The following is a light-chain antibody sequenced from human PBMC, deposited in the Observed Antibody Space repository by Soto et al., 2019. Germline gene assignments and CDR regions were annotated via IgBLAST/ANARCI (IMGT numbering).Light chain of an antibody. Sequence: QSALTQPASVSGSPGQSITIACTGTSSDIGGYNFVSWYQQHPGKAPKLLIYDVGNRPSGVSNRFSGSKSGNTASLTISGLQVEDEAHYYCNSFRTVSTYVLGTGTKLTVL. CDR3: NSFRTVSTYV. J-gene: IGLJ1*01. V-gene: IGLV2-14*01. CDR2: DVG. CDR1: SSDIGGYNF.